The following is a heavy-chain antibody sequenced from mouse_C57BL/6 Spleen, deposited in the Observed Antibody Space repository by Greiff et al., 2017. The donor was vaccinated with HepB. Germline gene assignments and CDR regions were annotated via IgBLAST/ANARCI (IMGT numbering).Heavy chain of an antibody. CDR2: INYDGSST. CDR1: GFTFSDYY. J-gene: IGHJ1*03. CDR3: ARDEDECWYFDV. Sequence: EVNVVESEGGLVQPGSSMKLSCTASGFTFSDYYMAWVRQVPEKGLEWVANINYDGSSTYYLDSLKSRFIISRDNAKNILYLQMSSLKSEDTATYYCARDEDECWYFDVWGTGTTVTVSS. V-gene: IGHV5-16*01.